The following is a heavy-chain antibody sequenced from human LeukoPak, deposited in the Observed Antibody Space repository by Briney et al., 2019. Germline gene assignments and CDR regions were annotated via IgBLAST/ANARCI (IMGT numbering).Heavy chain of an antibody. V-gene: IGHV4-34*01. J-gene: IGHJ4*02. CDR3: ARARRGYSYGLGN. CDR1: GGSSSGYY. CDR2: INHSGST. Sequence: SETLSLTCAVYGGSSSGYYWSWIRQPPGKGLEWIGEINHSGSTNYNPSLKSRVTISVDTSRNQFSLKLSSVTAADTAVYYCARARRGYSYGLGNWGQGTLVTVSS. D-gene: IGHD5-18*01.